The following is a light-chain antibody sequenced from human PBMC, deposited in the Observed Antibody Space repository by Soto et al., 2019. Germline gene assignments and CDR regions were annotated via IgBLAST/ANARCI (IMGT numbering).Light chain of an antibody. CDR2: HEE. CDR1: TSNIGSNP. V-gene: IGLV1-44*01. Sequence: QSVLTQPPSASATPGQRVTISCSGRTSNIGSNPVNWYQQLPGTAPRLLLFHEERRPSGVPDRVSGSKSGTSASLAISGLQSDDEADYYCDAWADGTTGPVFGGGTKVTVL. CDR3: DAWADGTTGPV. J-gene: IGLJ2*01.